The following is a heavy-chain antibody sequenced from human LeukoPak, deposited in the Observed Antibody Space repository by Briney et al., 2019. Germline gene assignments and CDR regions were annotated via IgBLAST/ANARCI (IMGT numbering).Heavy chain of an antibody. Sequence: ASETLSLTCTVSGGSIGSYYWSWIRQPPGKGLEWIGYFYYTGSTNYNPSLKSRVTISADTSKTQFSLKLNSVTAADTAVYYCARGYPYYDILTGYWNPGDAFDIWGQGTMVTVSS. CDR1: GGSIGSYY. D-gene: IGHD3-9*01. CDR3: ARGYPYYDILTGYWNPGDAFDI. J-gene: IGHJ3*02. CDR2: FYYTGST. V-gene: IGHV4-59*08.